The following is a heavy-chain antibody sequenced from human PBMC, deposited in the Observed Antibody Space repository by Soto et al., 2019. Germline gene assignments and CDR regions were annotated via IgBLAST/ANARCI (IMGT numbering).Heavy chain of an antibody. J-gene: IGHJ5*02. D-gene: IGHD2-2*01. CDR3: SKGDQLLSGSFHP. CDR2: ISYDGSNK. V-gene: IGHV3-30*18. CDR1: GFTFSSYG. Sequence: PVGSLRLSCAASGFTFSSYGMHWVRQAPGKGLEWVAVISYDGSNKYYADSVKGRFTISRDNSKNTLYLQMNSLRAEDTAVYYCSKGDQLLSGSFHPWGQGTLVTVSS.